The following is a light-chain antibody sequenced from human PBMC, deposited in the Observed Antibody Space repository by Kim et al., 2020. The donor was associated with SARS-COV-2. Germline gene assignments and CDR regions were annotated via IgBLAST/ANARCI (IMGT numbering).Light chain of an antibody. Sequence: GQSIAISCTGPSSDVGGYNSVSWYQHYPGKAPKLIIYDVTRRPSGVSARFSGSKSGNTASLAISGLQPEDEADYFCSSYTSSSTWVFGGGTKVTVL. CDR2: DVT. CDR1: SSDVGGYNS. V-gene: IGLV2-14*03. J-gene: IGLJ3*02. CDR3: SSYTSSSTWV.